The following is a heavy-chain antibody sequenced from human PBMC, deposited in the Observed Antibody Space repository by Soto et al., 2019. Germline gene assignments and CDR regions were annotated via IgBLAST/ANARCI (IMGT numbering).Heavy chain of an antibody. CDR3: ECLTTRSAWSFSHS. J-gene: IGHJ4*02. CDR1: VVSVSSSFFY. D-gene: IGHD1-1*01. Sequence: SETLSLTCTFSVVSVSSSFFYCSWFRQPPWQRLEWIGYIYYTGTTNYNPSLASRVAMSVDTSKKQFTLNLRYLTAADTARYSFECLTTRSAWSFSHSWGQGIWVTVSS. CDR2: IYYTGTT. V-gene: IGHV4-61*01.